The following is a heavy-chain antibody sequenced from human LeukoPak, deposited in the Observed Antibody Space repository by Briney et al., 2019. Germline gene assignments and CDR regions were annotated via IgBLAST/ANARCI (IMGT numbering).Heavy chain of an antibody. CDR2: ISSPSI. CDR3: ASRRVAVPSSRAFDY. J-gene: IGHJ4*02. V-gene: IGHV3-48*03. Sequence: GGSLILSCAASGFTLSAYEMNWVRQAPGKGLEWVSYISSPSIHYADSVKGRFTISRDNAKNSLYLQMNSLRAEDTAVYYCASRRVAVPSSRAFDYWGQGTLVTVSS. CDR1: GFTLSAYE. D-gene: IGHD6-19*01.